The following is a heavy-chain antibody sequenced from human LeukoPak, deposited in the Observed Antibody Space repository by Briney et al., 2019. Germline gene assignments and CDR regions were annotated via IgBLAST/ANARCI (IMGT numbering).Heavy chain of an antibody. CDR1: GGSISSYY. Sequence: SETLSLTCTVSGGSISSYYWSWIRQPPGKGLEWIGYIYYSGSTNYNPSLKSRVTISVDTSKNQFSLKLSSVTAADTAVYYCARVKLTKVPAAIFYMDVWGKGTTVTVSS. J-gene: IGHJ6*03. D-gene: IGHD2-2*02. CDR3: ARVKLTKVPAAIFYMDV. V-gene: IGHV4-59*01. CDR2: IYYSGST.